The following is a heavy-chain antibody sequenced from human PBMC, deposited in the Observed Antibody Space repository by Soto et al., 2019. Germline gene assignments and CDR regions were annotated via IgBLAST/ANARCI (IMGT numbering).Heavy chain of an antibody. J-gene: IGHJ5*02. CDR1: GASISSGGYY. CDR3: ASGQVGTTTWFDP. V-gene: IGHV4-31*03. Sequence: SETLSLTCTVSGASISSGGYYWSWIRQDPGKGLEWLGYIYDNGTTYYNPSLKSRVSISRDKSKNQFSLKMTSLTAADTAVYYCASGQVGTTTWFDPWGQGTKVTVSS. D-gene: IGHD1-26*01. CDR2: IYDNGTT.